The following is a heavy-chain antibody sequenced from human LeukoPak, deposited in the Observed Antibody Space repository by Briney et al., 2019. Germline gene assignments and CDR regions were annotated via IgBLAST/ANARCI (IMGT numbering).Heavy chain of an antibody. CDR1: GFSFGRHA. Sequence: GGSLRLSCVASGFSFGRHAMNWVRRAPGKGLEWVSSIFDSGAPTYYADSVKGRFTISRDNSKNTVYVQMESLRAEDTAIYYCTKAVGGGRDAYDIWGQGTMVTVSS. V-gene: IGHV3-23*01. D-gene: IGHD3-16*01. CDR2: IFDSGAPT. CDR3: TKAVGGGRDAYDI. J-gene: IGHJ3*02.